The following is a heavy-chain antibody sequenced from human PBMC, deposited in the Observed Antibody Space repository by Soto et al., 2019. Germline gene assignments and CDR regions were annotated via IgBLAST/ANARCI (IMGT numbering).Heavy chain of an antibody. V-gene: IGHV1-69*02. Sequence: QVQLVQSGAEAKKPGASVKVSCKASGGTFSSYTISWVRQAPGQGLEWMGRIIPILGIANYAQKFQGRVTITADKASSTAYMALSSLRSEDTAVYYCADLLVAVTEMDVWGQGTPGTVSS. J-gene: IGHJ6*02. CDR2: IIPILGIA. CDR1: GGTFSSYT. D-gene: IGHD2-15*01. CDR3: ADLLVAVTEMDV.